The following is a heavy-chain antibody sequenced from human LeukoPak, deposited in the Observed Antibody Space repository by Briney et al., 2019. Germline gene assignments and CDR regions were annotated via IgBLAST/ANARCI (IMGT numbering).Heavy chain of an antibody. V-gene: IGHV3-48*03. J-gene: IGHJ6*03. D-gene: IGHD3-3*01. CDR3: AREQAIWSGSYSENYYYYMDV. CDR1: GFTFSTSE. CDR2: IDDSGSTI. Sequence: GGSLRLSCAASGFTFSTSEMNWVRQAPGKGLEWVSYIDDSGSTIYYADSVKGRFTISRENAKASLYLQVNNLRAEDTAVYYCAREQAIWSGSYSENYYYYMDVWGKGTTVTVSS.